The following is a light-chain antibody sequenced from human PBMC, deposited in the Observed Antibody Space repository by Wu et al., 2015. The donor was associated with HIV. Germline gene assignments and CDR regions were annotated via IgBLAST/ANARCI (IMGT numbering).Light chain of an antibody. Sequence: EIVLTQSPGTLSLSPGERATLSCRASQSVSSYLAWYQQKPGQAPRLLIYDASNRATGFPARFSGSGSGTDFTLTISSLEPEDFAVYYCQQRSNWPWTFGQGTKVEIK. CDR3: QQRSNWPWT. J-gene: IGKJ1*01. CDR1: QSVSSY. CDR2: DAS. V-gene: IGKV3-11*01.